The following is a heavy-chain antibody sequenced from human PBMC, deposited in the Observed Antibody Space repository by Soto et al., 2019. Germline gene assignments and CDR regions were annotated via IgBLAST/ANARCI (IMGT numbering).Heavy chain of an antibody. D-gene: IGHD4-4*01. V-gene: IGHV3-23*01. CDR1: GYTFSSYA. Sequence: EVQLLESGGGLVQPGGSLRLSCAASGYTFSSYAMSWVRQAPGKGLEWVSAISGSGGSTYYADSVKGRFTISRDNSKNTLYLQMNSLRAEDTAVHYCAKAWGGVEAVTTKYYYYYYYMDVWGKGTTVTVSS. J-gene: IGHJ6*03. CDR3: AKAWGGVEAVTTKYYYYYYYMDV. CDR2: ISGSGGST.